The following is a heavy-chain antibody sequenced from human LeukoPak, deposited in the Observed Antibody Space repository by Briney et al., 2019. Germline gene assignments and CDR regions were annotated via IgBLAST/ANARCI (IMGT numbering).Heavy chain of an antibody. D-gene: IGHD3-22*01. CDR1: GFTFSSYA. Sequence: PGRSLRLSCAASGFTFSSYAMHWVRQAPGKGLEWVAVIWSAENNKYYADSVQGRFTISQMNSLRAEDTAVYYCAKDDDVSSRYSRFENWGQGTLVTVSS. CDR2: IWSAENNK. CDR3: AKDDDVSSRYSRFEN. V-gene: IGHV3-33*03. J-gene: IGHJ4*02.